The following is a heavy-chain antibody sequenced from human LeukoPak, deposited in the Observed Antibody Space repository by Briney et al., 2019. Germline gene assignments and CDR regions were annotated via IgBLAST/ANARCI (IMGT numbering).Heavy chain of an antibody. J-gene: IGHJ4*02. V-gene: IGHV3-7*03. CDR3: AKRRSWDSGGPLVDY. D-gene: IGHD2-15*01. CDR2: IKEDGSEK. Sequence: GGSLRLSCIASGFTFNTYWMNWVRQAPGKGLEWVASIKEDGSEKQYVDSMKGRFTISRDNAKSSLYLQMSSLRAEDTAVYYCAKRRSWDSGGPLVDYWGQGTLVTVSS. CDR1: GFTFNTYW.